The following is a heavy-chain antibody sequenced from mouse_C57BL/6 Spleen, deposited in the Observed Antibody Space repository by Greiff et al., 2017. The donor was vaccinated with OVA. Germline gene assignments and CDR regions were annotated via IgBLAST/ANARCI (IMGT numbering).Heavy chain of an antibody. CDR1: GYTFTDYE. V-gene: IGHV1-15*01. D-gene: IGHD2-5*01. CDR3: ARHSNYEGWFAY. J-gene: IGHJ3*01. Sequence: QVQLQQSGAELVRPGASVTLSCKASGYTFTDYEMHWVQQTPVHGLEWIGAIDPETGGSAYNQKFTGKAILTADKSTSTAYMQLHSLTSEDTAVYYCARHSNYEGWFAYWGQGTLVTVSA. CDR2: IDPETGGS.